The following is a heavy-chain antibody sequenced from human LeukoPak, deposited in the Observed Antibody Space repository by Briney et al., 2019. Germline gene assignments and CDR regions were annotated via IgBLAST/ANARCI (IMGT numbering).Heavy chain of an antibody. Sequence: GGSLRLSCAASGFTFSSFAMTWVRQAPGKGLEWVSVINTGGSTTDYADSVKGRFTISRDNSKNTLYLQMNSLRAEGTAVYYCAKGSGWYVWGQGTLVTVSS. CDR3: AKGSGWYV. V-gene: IGHV3-23*03. D-gene: IGHD6-19*01. CDR1: GFTFSSFA. J-gene: IGHJ4*02. CDR2: INTGGSTT.